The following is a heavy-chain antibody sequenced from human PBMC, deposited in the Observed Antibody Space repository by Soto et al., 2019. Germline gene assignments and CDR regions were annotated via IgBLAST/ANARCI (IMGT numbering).Heavy chain of an antibody. Sequence: SETLSLTCAVYGGSFSGYYWSWIRQPPGGGLEWIGEINHSGSTNYNPSLKSRVTISVDTSKNQFSLKLSSVTAADTAVYYCARVRGYSGYDPLDYWGQGTLVTVSS. V-gene: IGHV4-34*01. D-gene: IGHD5-12*01. J-gene: IGHJ4*02. CDR3: ARVRGYSGYDPLDY. CDR1: GGSFSGYY. CDR2: INHSGST.